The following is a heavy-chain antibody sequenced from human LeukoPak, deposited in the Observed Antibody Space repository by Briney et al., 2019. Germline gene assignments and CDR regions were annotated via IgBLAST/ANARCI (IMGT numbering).Heavy chain of an antibody. J-gene: IGHJ4*02. CDR3: AKHGFGVFEGY. Sequence: GGSLRLSCAASGFTFSSYSMNWVRQAPGKGLEWVSCISSSNSYIKYADSVKGRFTISRDNSKNTLYLQMNSLRAEDTAVYYCAKHGFGVFEGYWGQGTLVTVSS. D-gene: IGHD3-10*01. CDR1: GFTFSSYS. V-gene: IGHV3-21*04. CDR2: ISSSNSYI.